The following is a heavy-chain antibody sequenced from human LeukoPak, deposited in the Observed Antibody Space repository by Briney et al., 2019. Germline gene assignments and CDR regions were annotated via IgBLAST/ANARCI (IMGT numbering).Heavy chain of an antibody. CDR1: GFTFSSYE. CDR3: ARDVRRDILTGYAG. V-gene: IGHV3-48*03. Sequence: GGSLRLSCAASGFTFSSYEMNWVRQAPGKGLEWVSYISNSGGTIYYADSVKGRFTISRDNSKNSLYLQMNSLRAEDTAIYYCARDVRRDILTGYAGWGQGTLVTVSS. J-gene: IGHJ4*02. CDR2: ISNSGGTI. D-gene: IGHD3-9*01.